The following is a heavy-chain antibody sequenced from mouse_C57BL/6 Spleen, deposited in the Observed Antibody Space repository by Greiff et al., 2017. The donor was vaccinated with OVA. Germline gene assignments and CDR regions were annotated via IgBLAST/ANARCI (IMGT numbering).Heavy chain of an antibody. Sequence: VQLQQSGPELVRPGTSVKVSCKASGYAFTNYLLSWVKQRLGQGLEWIGVINPGSGGTNYNEKFKSKATLTADKSSSTAYMQLSSLTSEDSAVYFCARGNDGFADWGQGTLVTVSA. CDR2: INPGSGGT. CDR3: ARGNDGFAD. J-gene: IGHJ3*01. V-gene: IGHV1-54*01. CDR1: GYAFTNYL.